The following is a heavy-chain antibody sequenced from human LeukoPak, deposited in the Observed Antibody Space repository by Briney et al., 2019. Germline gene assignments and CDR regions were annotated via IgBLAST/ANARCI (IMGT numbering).Heavy chain of an antibody. V-gene: IGHV1-69*04. CDR2: INPIFGIA. CDR1: GGTFSSYA. J-gene: IGHJ4*02. Sequence: SVKVSCKASGGTFSSYAISWVRQAPGQGLEWMGRINPIFGIANYAQKFQGRVTITADKSTSTAYMELSSLRSKDTAVYYCARDSPYYYDSSGQMTFDYWGQGTLVTVSS. D-gene: IGHD3-22*01. CDR3: ARDSPYYYDSSGQMTFDY.